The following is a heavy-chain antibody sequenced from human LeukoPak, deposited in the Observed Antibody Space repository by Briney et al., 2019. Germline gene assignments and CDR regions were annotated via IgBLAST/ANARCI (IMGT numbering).Heavy chain of an antibody. CDR2: ISYDGSNK. D-gene: IGHD1-26*01. CDR1: GFTFSSYA. Sequence: GGSLRLSCAASGFTFSSYAMHWVRQAPGKGLEWVAVISYDGSNKYYADSVKGRFTVSRDNAKNSLYLQMNGLRAEDTAVYYCARGGSYHGRFDYWGQGTLVTVSS. CDR3: ARGGSYHGRFDY. J-gene: IGHJ4*02. V-gene: IGHV3-30-3*01.